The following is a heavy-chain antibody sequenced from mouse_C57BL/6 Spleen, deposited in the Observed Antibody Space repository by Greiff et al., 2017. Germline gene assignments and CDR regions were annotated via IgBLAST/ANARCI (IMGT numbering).Heavy chain of an antibody. J-gene: IGHJ2*01. V-gene: IGHV1-52*01. CDR1: GYTFTSSW. CDR2: IDPSDSET. Sequence: VQLQQPGAELVRPGSSVKLSCKASGYTFTSSWMHWLKQRPIQGLEWIGNIDPSDSETHYNQKFKDKATLTVDKSSSTAYMQLSSLTSEDSAVYYCAREDSSGSYYLDDWGQGTTLTVSS. CDR3: AREDSSGSYYLDD. D-gene: IGHD3-2*02.